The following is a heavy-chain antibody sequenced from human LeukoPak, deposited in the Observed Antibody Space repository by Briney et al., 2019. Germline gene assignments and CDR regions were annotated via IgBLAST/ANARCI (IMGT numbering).Heavy chain of an antibody. CDR3: ARQGRSGWYFDY. CDR2: IFPGDSDT. CDR1: GYSFSSYW. V-gene: IGHV5-51*01. D-gene: IGHD6-19*01. Sequence: GESLKISCKGSGYSFSSYWIAWVRQMPGQGLEWMGIIFPGDSDTRYSLSFEGQVTISADKSIGTAYLHYSSLKASDTAIYYCARQGRSGWYFDYWGQGTLVTVSS. J-gene: IGHJ4*02.